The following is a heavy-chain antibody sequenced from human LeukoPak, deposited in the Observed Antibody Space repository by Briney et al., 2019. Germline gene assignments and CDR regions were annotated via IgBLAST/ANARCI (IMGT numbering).Heavy chain of an antibody. CDR1: GFTFSSYG. Sequence: PGGSLRLSCAASGFTFSSYGMHWVRQAPGKGLEWVALTWYGGSNKYYADSVKGRFTISRDNSENTLYLQMNSLRAEDTAVYYCARDRGYSYGHPFDYWGQGTLVTVSS. D-gene: IGHD5-18*01. V-gene: IGHV3-33*01. CDR3: ARDRGYSYGHPFDY. CDR2: TWYGGSNK. J-gene: IGHJ4*02.